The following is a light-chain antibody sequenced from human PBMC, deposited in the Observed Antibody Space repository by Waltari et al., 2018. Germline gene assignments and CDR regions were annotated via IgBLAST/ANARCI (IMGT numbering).Light chain of an antibody. Sequence: EIVLTQSPATLSLSPGERATLSCRASQSVSSYLAWYQQKPGQAPRLLIYDASNRATGIPARFRVRGSGTDFTLTISSLEPEDFAVYYCQQRSNWPPITFGQGTRLEIK. V-gene: IGKV3-11*01. J-gene: IGKJ5*01. CDR1: QSVSSY. CDR3: QQRSNWPPIT. CDR2: DAS.